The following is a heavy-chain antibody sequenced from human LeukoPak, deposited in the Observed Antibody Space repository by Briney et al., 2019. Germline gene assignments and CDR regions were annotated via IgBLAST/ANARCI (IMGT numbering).Heavy chain of an antibody. D-gene: IGHD3-10*01. CDR3: AKDIYYYGSGSYYPDY. CDR1: GFTFDDYT. J-gene: IGHJ4*02. Sequence: PGGSLRLSCAASGFTFDDYTMHWVRQAPGKGLEWVSLISWDGGSTYYADSVKGRFTISRDNSKNSLYLQMNSLRTEDTALYYCAKDIYYYGSGSYYPDYWGQGTLVTVSS. CDR2: ISWDGGST. V-gene: IGHV3-43*01.